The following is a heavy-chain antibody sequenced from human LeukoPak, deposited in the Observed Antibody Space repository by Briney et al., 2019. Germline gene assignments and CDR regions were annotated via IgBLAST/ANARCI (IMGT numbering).Heavy chain of an antibody. CDR2: IKQDGSEK. CDR1: GFTFSSYW. D-gene: IGHD6-13*01. Sequence: GGSLRLSCAASGFTFSSYWMSWVRQAPGKGLEWVANIKQDGSEKYYVDSVKGRFTISRDNAKNSLYLQMNSLRAEDTAVYYCARDRGSSWYVPDYWGQGTLVTVSS. CDR3: ARDRGSSWYVPDY. J-gene: IGHJ4*02. V-gene: IGHV3-7*01.